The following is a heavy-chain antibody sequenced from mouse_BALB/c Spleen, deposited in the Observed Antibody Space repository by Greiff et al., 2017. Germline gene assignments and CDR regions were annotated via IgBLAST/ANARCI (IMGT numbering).Heavy chain of an antibody. CDR1: GFNIKDTY. J-gene: IGHJ2*01. CDR3: ARAYYRYEDYFDY. CDR2: IDPANGNT. V-gene: IGHV14-3*02. Sequence: VQLQQSGAELVKPGASVKLSCTASGFNIKDTYMHWVKQRPEQGLEWIGRIDPANGNTKYDPKFQGKATITADTSSNTAYLQLSSLTSEDTAVYYCARAYYRYEDYFDYWGQGTTLTVSS. D-gene: IGHD2-14*01.